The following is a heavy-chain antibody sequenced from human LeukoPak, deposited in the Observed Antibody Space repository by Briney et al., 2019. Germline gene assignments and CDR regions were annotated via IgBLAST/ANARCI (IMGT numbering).Heavy chain of an antibody. CDR1: GFTFSSYN. CDR3: ARPFWSGYSIYYYYYMDV. D-gene: IGHD3-3*01. V-gene: IGHV3-21*01. CDR2: ISTISSYI. J-gene: IGHJ6*03. Sequence: PGGSLRLSCAASGFTFSSYNMMWVRQAPGKGLEWVSSISTISSYIYYADSVKGRFTISGDNAKNSLFLQMNNLRAEDTAVYYCARPFWSGYSIYYYYYMDVWGKGTTVTVSS.